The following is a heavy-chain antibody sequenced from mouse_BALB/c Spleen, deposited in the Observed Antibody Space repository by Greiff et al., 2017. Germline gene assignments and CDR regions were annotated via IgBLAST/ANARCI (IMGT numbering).Heavy chain of an antibody. CDR3: ARRRDYAAYYAMDD. Sequence: EVKLMESGGGLVQPGGSRKLSCAASGFTFSSFGMHWVRQAPEKGLEWVAYISSGSSTIYYADTVKGRFTISRDNPKNTLFLQMTSLRSEDTAMYYCARRRDYAAYYAMDDWGQGTSVTVSS. CDR1: GFTFSSFG. CDR2: ISSGSSTI. J-gene: IGHJ4*01. V-gene: IGHV5-17*02. D-gene: IGHD1-1*02.